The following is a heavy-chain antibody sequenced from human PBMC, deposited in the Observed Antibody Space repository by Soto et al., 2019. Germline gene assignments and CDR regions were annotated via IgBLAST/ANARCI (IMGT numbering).Heavy chain of an antibody. D-gene: IGHD1-1*01. Sequence: QITLKESGPTLVKPTETLTLTCSCSGFSLNTGGVGVGWIRQPPGKALEWLALIYWDDDRRFSPSLKSRLSITKDTAKNQVSITMTNMDPVDTGTHYCAHRRSGELGTHWFDPWGQGTPVTVSS. CDR2: IYWDDDR. CDR3: AHRRSGELGTHWFDP. J-gene: IGHJ5*02. V-gene: IGHV2-5*02. CDR1: GFSLNTGGVG.